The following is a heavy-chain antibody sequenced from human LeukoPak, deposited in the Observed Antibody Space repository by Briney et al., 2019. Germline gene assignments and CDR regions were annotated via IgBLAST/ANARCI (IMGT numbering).Heavy chain of an antibody. CDR1: GFTFSSYS. D-gene: IGHD2-21*02. J-gene: IGHJ4*02. CDR3: ARILAYCGGDCYKYFDY. Sequence: GGSLRLSCAASGFTFSSYSMNRVRQAPGKGLEWVSSISSSSSYIYYADSVKGRFTISRDNAKNSLYLQMNSLRAEDTAVYYCARILAYCGGDCYKYFDYWGQGTLVTVSS. CDR2: ISSSSSYI. V-gene: IGHV3-21*01.